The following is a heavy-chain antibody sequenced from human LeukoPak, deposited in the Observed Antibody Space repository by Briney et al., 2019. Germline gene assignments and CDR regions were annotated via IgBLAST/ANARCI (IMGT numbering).Heavy chain of an antibody. Sequence: GGSLRLSCAASGFIFSGYWMSWARHAPGKGLEWVANIKQDVSVHQYVDSVKGRFTISRDNAKNSLYLQMASLRDEETVVYYCARTSVAAAISPYYFDYWGQGTLVTVSS. CDR2: IKQDVSVH. CDR1: GFIFSGYW. D-gene: IGHD2-2*02. V-gene: IGHV3-7*01. J-gene: IGHJ4*02. CDR3: ARTSVAAAISPYYFDY.